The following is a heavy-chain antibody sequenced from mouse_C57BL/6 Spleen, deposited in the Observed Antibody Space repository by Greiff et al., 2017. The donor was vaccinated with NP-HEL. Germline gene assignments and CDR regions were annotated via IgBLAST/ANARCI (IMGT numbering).Heavy chain of an antibody. V-gene: IGHV1-42*01. CDR2: INPSTGGT. D-gene: IGHD2-3*01. Sequence: VQLQQSGPELVKPGASVKISCKASGYSFTGYYMNWVKQSPEKSLEWIGEINPSTGGTTYNQKFKAKATLTVDKSSSTAYMQLKSLTSEDSAVYYCASGYFYFDYWGQGTTLTVSS. CDR1: GYSFTGYY. J-gene: IGHJ2*01. CDR3: ASGYFYFDY.